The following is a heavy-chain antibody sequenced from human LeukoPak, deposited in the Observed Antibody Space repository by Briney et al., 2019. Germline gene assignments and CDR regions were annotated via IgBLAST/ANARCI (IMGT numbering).Heavy chain of an antibody. CDR1: ASTFTGCN. V-gene: IGHV1-2*02. D-gene: IGHD6-19*01. Sequence: GAAVKMSCYAAASTFTGCNMHWVRQGPGQGLERTGLINPNSGGTNYAQKFQGRVTMTRDTSISTAYMELSRLRSDDTAVYYCARDNSSGWTPFDYWGQGTLVTVSS. CDR3: ARDNSSGWTPFDY. J-gene: IGHJ4*02. CDR2: INPNSGGT.